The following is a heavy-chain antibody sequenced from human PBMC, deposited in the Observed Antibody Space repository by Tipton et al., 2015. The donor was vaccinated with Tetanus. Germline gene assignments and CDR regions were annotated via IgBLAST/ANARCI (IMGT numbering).Heavy chain of an antibody. Sequence: TLSLTCTVSGGSISSYYWSWIRQPPGKGLEWIGYIYYSGSTNYNPSLKSRVTISVDTSKNQFSLKLSSVTAADTAAYYCARDGGRELLWGQGTLVTVSS. CDR1: GGSISSYY. V-gene: IGHV4-59*01. CDR2: IYYSGST. CDR3: ARDGGRELL. J-gene: IGHJ4*02. D-gene: IGHD3-16*01.